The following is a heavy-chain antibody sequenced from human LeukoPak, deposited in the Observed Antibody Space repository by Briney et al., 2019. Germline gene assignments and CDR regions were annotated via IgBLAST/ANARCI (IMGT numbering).Heavy chain of an antibody. CDR1: GGTFSSYA. CDR3: ARDIGAAAGKKNFDY. J-gene: IGHJ4*02. V-gene: IGHV1-69*04. Sequence: SVKVSCKASGGTFSSYAISWVRQAPGQGLEWMGRIIPILGIANYAQKFQGRVTITADKSTSTAYMELSSLRSEDTAVYYCARDIGAAAGKKNFDYWGQGTLVTVSS. D-gene: IGHD6-13*01. CDR2: IIPILGIA.